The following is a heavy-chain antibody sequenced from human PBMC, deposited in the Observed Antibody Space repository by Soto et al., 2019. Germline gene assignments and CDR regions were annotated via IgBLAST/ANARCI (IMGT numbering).Heavy chain of an antibody. CDR3: AREGTTVWAPFDS. Sequence: TLSLTCTVSGGSISSGDYYWNWIRQHPGKGLEWIGYIFYRGSTYYNPSLKSRLTISVDTSKNQFSLKLSSVTAADTAVYYRAREGTTVWAPFDSWGQGTLVTVSS. V-gene: IGHV4-31*03. J-gene: IGHJ5*01. CDR1: GGSISSGDYY. CDR2: IFYRGST. D-gene: IGHD1-1*01.